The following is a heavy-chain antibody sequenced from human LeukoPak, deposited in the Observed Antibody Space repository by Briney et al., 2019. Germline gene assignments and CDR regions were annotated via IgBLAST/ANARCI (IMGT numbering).Heavy chain of an antibody. CDR2: IFPSGGEI. J-gene: IGHJ4*02. CDR3: ATYRQVLLPFES. Sequence: GGSLRLSCAASGFTFSTYAMNWVRQPPGKGLEWVSSIFPSGGEIHYADSVRGRFTISRDNSKSTLSLQMNSLRAEDTAIYYCATYRQVLLPFESWGQGTLVTVSS. D-gene: IGHD2-8*02. CDR1: GFTFSTYA. V-gene: IGHV3-23*01.